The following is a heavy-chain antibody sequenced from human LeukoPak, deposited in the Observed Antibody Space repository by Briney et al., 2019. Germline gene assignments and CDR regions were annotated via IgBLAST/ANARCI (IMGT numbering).Heavy chain of an antibody. J-gene: IGHJ4*02. D-gene: IGHD2-15*01. V-gene: IGHV5-51*01. CDR1: GYSLTTYW. CDR3: ARGATHCSGGSCYYFDY. CDR2: IYPGDSDT. Sequence: GESLKISCKGSGYSLTTYWIGWVRQMPGKGLEWMGIIYPGDSDTKYSPSFQGQVTISADKSISTAYLQWSSLKASDTAMYYCARGATHCSGGSCYYFDYWGQGTLVTVSS.